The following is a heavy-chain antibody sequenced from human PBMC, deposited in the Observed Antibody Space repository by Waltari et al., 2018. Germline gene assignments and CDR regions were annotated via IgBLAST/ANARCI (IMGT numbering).Heavy chain of an antibody. CDR2: IYYSGST. D-gene: IGHD5-18*01. Sequence: QVQLQESGPGLVKPSETLSLTCTVSGGSISIYYWSWIRQPPGTGLEWIGYIYYSGSTNYNPSLKSRVTISVDTSKNQFSLKLSSVTAADTAVYYCARARSGYSYGPKGDYYYYMDVWGKGTTVTVSS. V-gene: IGHV4-59*01. J-gene: IGHJ6*03. CDR1: GGSISIYY. CDR3: ARARSGYSYGPKGDYYYYMDV.